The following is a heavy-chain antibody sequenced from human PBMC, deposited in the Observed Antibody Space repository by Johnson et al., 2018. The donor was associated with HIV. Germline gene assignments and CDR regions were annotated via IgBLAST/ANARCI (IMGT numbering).Heavy chain of an antibody. D-gene: IGHD6-6*01. J-gene: IGHJ3*02. V-gene: IGHV3-74*02. CDR1: GFTFSSYW. CDR2: INSDGGST. Sequence: EVQLVESGGGLVQPGGSLRLSCAASGFTFSSYWMHWVRQAPGRGLVWVSRINSDGGSTTYADSVKGRFTISRDNAKNTLYLQMTSLRAEDQAVYYCARAVYSSSSSCAFDIWGQGTMVTVSS. CDR3: ARAVYSSSSSCAFDI.